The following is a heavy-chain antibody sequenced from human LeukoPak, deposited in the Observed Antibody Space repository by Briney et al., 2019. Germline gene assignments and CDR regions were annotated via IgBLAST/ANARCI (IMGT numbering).Heavy chain of an antibody. CDR1: GYTFTGYY. CDR3: ARGGALYYDILTGFPFDY. CDR2: INPNSGGT. J-gene: IGHJ4*02. V-gene: IGHV1-2*02. Sequence: GASVKVSCKASGYTFTGYYMHWVRQAPGQGLEWMGWINPNSGGTNYAHKFQGRVTMTRDTSISTAYMELSRLRSDDTAVCYCARGGALYYDILTGFPFDYWGQGTLVTVSS. D-gene: IGHD3-9*01.